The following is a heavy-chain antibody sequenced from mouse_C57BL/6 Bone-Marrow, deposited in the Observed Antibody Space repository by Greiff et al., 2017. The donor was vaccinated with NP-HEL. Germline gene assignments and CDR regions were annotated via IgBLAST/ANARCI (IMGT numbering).Heavy chain of an antibody. V-gene: IGHV1-18*01. J-gene: IGHJ3*01. CDR2: INPNNGGT. Sequence: EVQLQQSGPELVKPGASVKIPCKASGYTFTDYNMDWVKQSHGKSLEWIGDINPNNGGTIYNQKFKGKATLTVDKSSSTAYMELRSLTSEDTAVYYCAREGYYGSSPAWFAYWGQGTLVTVSA. CDR3: AREGYYGSSPAWFAY. D-gene: IGHD1-1*01. CDR1: GYTFTDYN.